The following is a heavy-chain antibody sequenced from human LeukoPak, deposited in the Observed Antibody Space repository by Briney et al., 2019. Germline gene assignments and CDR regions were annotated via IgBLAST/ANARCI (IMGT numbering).Heavy chain of an antibody. CDR1: GYTFTRYA. CDR2: INTNTGNP. CDR3: ARDGEDDYNYSDFYYMDV. D-gene: IGHD5-24*01. V-gene: IGHV7-4-1*02. Sequence: ASVKVSCKAFGYTFTRYAMNWVRQAPGQGPEWMGWINTNTGNPTYAQGFTGRFVFSLDTSVSTAYLQINSLKAEDTAVYYCARDGEDDYNYSDFYYMDVWGKGTTVTVSS. J-gene: IGHJ6*03.